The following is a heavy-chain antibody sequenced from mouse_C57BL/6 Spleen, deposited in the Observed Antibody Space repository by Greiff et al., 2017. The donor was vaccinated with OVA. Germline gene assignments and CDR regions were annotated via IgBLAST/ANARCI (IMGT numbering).Heavy chain of an antibody. Sequence: QVQLQQSGPELVKPGASVKIPCKASGYAFSSSWMNWVKQRPGKGLEWIGRIYPGDGDTNYNGKFKGKATLTADKSSSTAYMQLSSLTSEDSAVYFCADDGDGYYKGYFDVWGTGTTVTVSS. D-gene: IGHD2-3*01. CDR2: IYPGDGDT. V-gene: IGHV1-82*01. CDR3: ADDGDGYYKGYFDV. CDR1: GYAFSSSW. J-gene: IGHJ1*03.